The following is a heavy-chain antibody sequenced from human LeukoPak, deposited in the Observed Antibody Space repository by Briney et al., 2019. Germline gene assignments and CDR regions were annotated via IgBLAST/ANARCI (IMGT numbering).Heavy chain of an antibody. Sequence: TGGSLRLSCAASGFTFSGSAMHWVRQASGKGLEWVGRIRSKANSYATAYAASVKGRFTISRDDSKNTAYLQMNSLKTEDTAVYYCTTYYYYYGMDVWGQGTTVTVSS. CDR2: IRSKANSYAT. CDR1: GFTFSGSA. V-gene: IGHV3-73*01. J-gene: IGHJ6*02. CDR3: TTYYYYYGMDV.